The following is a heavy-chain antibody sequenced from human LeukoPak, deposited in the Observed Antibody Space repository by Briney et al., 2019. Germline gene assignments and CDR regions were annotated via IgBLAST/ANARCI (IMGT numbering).Heavy chain of an antibody. J-gene: IGHJ4*02. CDR1: GYSFTSYW. Sequence: GECLKISCKGSGYSFTSYWIGWVRQMPGKGLEWMGIIYPGDSDTRYSPSFQGQVTISADKSISTAYLQWSSLKASDTAMYYCARLRGYYYDSSGSLDYWGQGTLVSVSS. CDR2: IYPGDSDT. V-gene: IGHV5-51*01. D-gene: IGHD3-22*01. CDR3: ARLRGYYYDSSGSLDY.